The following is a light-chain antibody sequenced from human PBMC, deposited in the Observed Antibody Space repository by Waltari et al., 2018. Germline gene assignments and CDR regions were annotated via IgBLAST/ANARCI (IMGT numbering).Light chain of an antibody. V-gene: IGLV1-44*01. Sequence: QSVLTQPPSASGTPGQRVTIPCSGSRYNIGSNTVAWYEQFPGMAPRLLIYSNNERPSGVPDRFSGSKSGSSASLTISGLHFEDEADYYCATWDDSLNGRVFGGGTKLTVL. CDR1: RYNIGSNT. J-gene: IGLJ3*02. CDR3: ATWDDSLNGRV. CDR2: SNN.